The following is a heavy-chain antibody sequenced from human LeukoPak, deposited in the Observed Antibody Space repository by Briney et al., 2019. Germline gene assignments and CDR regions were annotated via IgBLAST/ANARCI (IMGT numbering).Heavy chain of an antibody. Sequence: PSETLSLTCAVFGGSFSDSYWNWIRQSPGRGLEWIGEINHSGSTNYNPSLKSRVTISVDTSKNQFSLKLSSVTAADTAVYYCARMDYRKTYHYYAMDVWGQGTTVTVSS. D-gene: IGHD4-11*01. V-gene: IGHV4-34*01. CDR3: ARMDYRKTYHYYAMDV. CDR2: INHSGST. CDR1: GGSFSDSY. J-gene: IGHJ6*02.